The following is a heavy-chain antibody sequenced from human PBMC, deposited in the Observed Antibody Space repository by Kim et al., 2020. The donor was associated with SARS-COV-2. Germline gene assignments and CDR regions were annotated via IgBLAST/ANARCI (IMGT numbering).Heavy chain of an antibody. Sequence: SETLSLTCAVSGDSLTSDKYYWGWVRQSPGKGLEWIANIYYIVSTFSNPHLRSRVTISLDTSKIQFSLEVNSVTAADTAIYYCVREAGDARVPYYFDSWG. V-gene: IGHV4-39*07. CDR2: IYYIVST. CDR1: GDSLTSDKYY. J-gene: IGHJ4*01. D-gene: IGHD7-27*01. CDR3: VREAGDARVPYYFDS.